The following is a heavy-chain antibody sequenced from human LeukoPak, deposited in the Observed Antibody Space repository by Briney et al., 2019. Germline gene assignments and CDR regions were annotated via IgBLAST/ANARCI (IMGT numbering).Heavy chain of an antibody. V-gene: IGHV3-30*02. CDR1: GFTFSSYG. J-gene: IGHJ4*02. CDR2: IRYDGSNK. CDR3: ARDRYDILTERNFDY. D-gene: IGHD3-9*01. Sequence: GGSLRLSCAASGFTFSSYGMHWVRQAPGKGLEWVAFIRYDGSNKYYADSVKGRFTISRENSKNTLYLQMNSLRAEDTAVYYCARDRYDILTERNFDYWGQGTLVTVSS.